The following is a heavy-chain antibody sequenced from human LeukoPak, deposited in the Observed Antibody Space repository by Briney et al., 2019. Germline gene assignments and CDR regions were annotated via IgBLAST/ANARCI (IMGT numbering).Heavy chain of an antibody. D-gene: IGHD4-23*01. CDR1: GGSVSSSSYY. V-gene: IGHV4-39*01. CDR2: IYYSGST. Sequence: PSGTLSLTCTVSGGSVSSSSYYWGWIRQPPGKGLEWIGSIYYSGSTYYNPSLKSRVTISVDTSKNQFSLKLSPVTAADTAVYYCARHRYGGNYYHYWGQGTLVTVSS. CDR3: ARHRYGGNYYHY. J-gene: IGHJ4*02.